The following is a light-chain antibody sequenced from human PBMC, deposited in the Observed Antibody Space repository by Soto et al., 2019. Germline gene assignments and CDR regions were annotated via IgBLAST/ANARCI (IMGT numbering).Light chain of an antibody. J-gene: IGKJ1*01. CDR2: GAS. Sequence: EIVLTQSPATLSLSPGERATLSCRASQSVSSYLAWYQQKPGQAPRLLIYGASSRATGIPARFSGSGSGTEFTLTISSLQPEDFATYYCLQDHNYPWTFGQGTKVDIK. V-gene: IGKV3-15*01. CDR3: LQDHNYPWT. CDR1: QSVSSY.